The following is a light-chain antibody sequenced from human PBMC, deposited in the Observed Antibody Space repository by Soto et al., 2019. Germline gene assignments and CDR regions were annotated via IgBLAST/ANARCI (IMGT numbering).Light chain of an antibody. J-gene: IGLJ1*01. Sequence: QSVLTQPPSASETPGQRVTISCSGSSSNIGRNYVYWYQQVPGTAPKLLFHRNYKRPSGVPDRFSGSQSGTSASLAISGLRSEDEADYHCAAWDDNLSAYVFGTGTKVTVL. V-gene: IGLV1-47*01. CDR1: SSNIGRNY. CDR2: RNY. CDR3: AAWDDNLSAYV.